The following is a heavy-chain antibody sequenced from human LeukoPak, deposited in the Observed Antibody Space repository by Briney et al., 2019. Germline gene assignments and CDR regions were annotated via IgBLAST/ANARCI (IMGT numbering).Heavy chain of an antibody. D-gene: IGHD3-22*01. J-gene: IGHJ4*02. CDR1: GGTFSSYA. Sequence: GASVKVSRKASGGTFSSYAISWVRQAPGQGLEWMGGIIPIFGTANYAQKFQGRVTITADESTSTAYMELSSLRSEDTAVYYCARGPDYYDSSGYYYEFDYWGQGTLVTVSS. CDR2: IIPIFGTA. V-gene: IGHV1-69*13. CDR3: ARGPDYYDSSGYYYEFDY.